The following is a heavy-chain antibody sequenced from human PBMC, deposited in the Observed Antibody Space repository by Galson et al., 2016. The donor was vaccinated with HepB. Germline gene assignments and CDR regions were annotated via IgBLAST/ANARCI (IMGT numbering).Heavy chain of an antibody. J-gene: IGHJ6*02. CDR1: GFTFSTYN. CDR2: ITRNSRTI. V-gene: IGHV3-48*02. CDR3: ASEIRVTVNRGTMISYGTDI. D-gene: IGHD3-22*01. Sequence: SLRLSCAASGFTFSTYNMNWFRQSPGKGLEWLAHITRNSRTIYYADSVKGRLTISRDDAKSSLYLQMSALRDEDTAVYYCASEIRVTVNRGTMISYGTDIGGQGTTVTVSS.